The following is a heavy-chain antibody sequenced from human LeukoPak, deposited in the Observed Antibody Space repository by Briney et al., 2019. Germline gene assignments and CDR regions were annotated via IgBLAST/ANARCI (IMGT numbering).Heavy chain of an antibody. CDR3: AKDTGWFDP. D-gene: IGHD2-8*02. V-gene: IGHV3-33*06. CDR2: IWYDGSNK. Sequence: GGSLRLSCAASGFTFSSYGMHWVRQVPGKGLEWVAVIWYDGSNKYYADSVKGRFTISRDNSKNTLYLQMNSLRAEDTAVYYCAKDTGWFDPWGQGTLVTVSS. CDR1: GFTFSSYG. J-gene: IGHJ5*02.